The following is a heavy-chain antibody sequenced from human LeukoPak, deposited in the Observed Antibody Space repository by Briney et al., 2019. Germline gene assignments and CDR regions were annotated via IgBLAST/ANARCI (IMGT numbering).Heavy chain of an antibody. J-gene: IGHJ4*02. D-gene: IGHD3-22*01. CDR3: ARGDYYDSSGPDY. CDR1: GYTFTGYY. V-gene: IGHV1-2*02. CDR2: INPNSGGT. Sequence: GASVKVSCKASGYTFTGYYMHWARQAPGQGLEWMGWINPNSGGTNYAQKFQGRVTMTRDTSISTAYMELSRLRSDDTAVYYCARGDYYDSSGPDYWGQGTLVTVSS.